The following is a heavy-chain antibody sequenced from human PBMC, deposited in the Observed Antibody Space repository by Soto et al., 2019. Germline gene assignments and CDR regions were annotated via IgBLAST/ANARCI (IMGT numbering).Heavy chain of an antibody. CDR1: GYSYTSYW. V-gene: IGHV5-51*01. Sequence: PGESLKISCKGSGYSYTSYWIGWVRQRPGRGLEWMGIINPADSETRYSPTFQGQVTISADRSTHTAYLQWNNPKASDTAMYYCATQDSSGFSDYWGQGTLVTVSS. CDR2: INPADSET. D-gene: IGHD3-22*01. CDR3: ATQDSSGFSDY. J-gene: IGHJ4*02.